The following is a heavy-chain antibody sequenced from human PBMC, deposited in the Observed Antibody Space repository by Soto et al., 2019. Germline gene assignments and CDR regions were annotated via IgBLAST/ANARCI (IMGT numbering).Heavy chain of an antibody. D-gene: IGHD3-9*01. Sequence: EVQLVESGGGLVQPGRSLRLSCVVTGFTFDDFAMHWVRQAPGKGLEWVSGLSWNGDTTVYADSVKGRFTISRDNAKNSLYLQMNSLRVEDTALYYCAKDRERGDILAGNCFGPWGQGTLVTVSS. CDR2: LSWNGDTT. J-gene: IGHJ5*02. CDR1: GFTFDDFA. V-gene: IGHV3-9*01. CDR3: AKDRERGDILAGNCFGP.